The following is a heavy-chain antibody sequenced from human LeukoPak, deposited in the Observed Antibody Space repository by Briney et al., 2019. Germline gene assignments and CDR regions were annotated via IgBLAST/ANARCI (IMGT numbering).Heavy chain of an antibody. V-gene: IGHV3-21*01. D-gene: IGHD5-24*01. Sequence: GGSLRLSCAASGFTFSSYSMNWVRQAPGKGLEWVSSISSGSIYIYYADSVKGRFTISRDNAKNSLYLQMSSLRAEDTAVYYCARVANDGYNTILDYWGQGTLVTVSS. CDR3: ARVANDGYNTILDY. CDR2: ISSGSIYI. J-gene: IGHJ4*02. CDR1: GFTFSSYS.